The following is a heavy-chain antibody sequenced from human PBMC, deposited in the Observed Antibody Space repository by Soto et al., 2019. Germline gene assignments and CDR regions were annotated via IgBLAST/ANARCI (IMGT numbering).Heavy chain of an antibody. CDR2: IIPIFGTA. D-gene: IGHD1-26*01. V-gene: IGHV1-69*06. Sequence: SVKVSCKASGGTFSSYAISWVRQAPGQGLERMGGIIPIFGTANYAQKFQGRVTITGDTSTSTAYMELSSLRSEDTAVYYCAREGRYATALDIWGQGTMVTVSS. J-gene: IGHJ3*02. CDR1: GGTFSSYA. CDR3: AREGRYATALDI.